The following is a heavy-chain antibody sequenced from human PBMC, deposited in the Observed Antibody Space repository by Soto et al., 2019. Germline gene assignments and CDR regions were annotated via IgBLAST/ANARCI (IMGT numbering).Heavy chain of an antibody. Sequence: SETLSLTCAASGYSISSGYYWGWIRQPPGKGLEWIGSIYHSGSTYYNPSLKSRVTISVDTSKNQFSLKLSSVTAADTAVYYCAGSYDSSGYLSTLDYWGQGTLVTVSS. D-gene: IGHD3-22*01. CDR2: IYHSGST. J-gene: IGHJ4*02. CDR3: AGSYDSSGYLSTLDY. V-gene: IGHV4-38-2*01. CDR1: GYSISSGYY.